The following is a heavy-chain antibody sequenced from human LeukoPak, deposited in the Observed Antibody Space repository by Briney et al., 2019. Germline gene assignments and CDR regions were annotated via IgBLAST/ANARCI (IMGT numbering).Heavy chain of an antibody. CDR3: AKGPRVGYYDSSGYSHVNAFDI. J-gene: IGHJ3*02. Sequence: GGSLRLSCAASGFTFSSYGMHWVRQAPGKGLEWVAVIWYGGSNKYYADSVKGRFTISRDNSKNTLYLQMNSLRAEDTAVYYCAKGPRVGYYDSSGYSHVNAFDIWGQGTMVTVSS. CDR2: IWYGGSNK. D-gene: IGHD3-22*01. V-gene: IGHV3-30*02. CDR1: GFTFSSYG.